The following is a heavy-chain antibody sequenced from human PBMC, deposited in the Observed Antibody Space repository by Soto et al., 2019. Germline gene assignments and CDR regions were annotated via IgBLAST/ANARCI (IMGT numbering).Heavy chain of an antibody. D-gene: IGHD3-22*01. Sequence: SETLSLTCTVSGGSISSGGYYWNWIRQHPGKGLEWIGYIYYSGSTYYNPSLKSRVTISVETSKSQFSLRLTSVTAADTAVYYCARLGAYYQSLDPWGPGTLVTVSS. CDR3: ARLGAYYQSLDP. CDR2: IYYSGST. J-gene: IGHJ5*02. V-gene: IGHV4-31*03. CDR1: GGSISSGGYY.